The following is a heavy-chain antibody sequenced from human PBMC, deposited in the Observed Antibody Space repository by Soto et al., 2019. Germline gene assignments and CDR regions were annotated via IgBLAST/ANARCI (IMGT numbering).Heavy chain of an antibody. J-gene: IGHJ4*02. V-gene: IGHV3-43D*04. CDR2: ISWDGGRT. CDR1: VFTFDDYA. D-gene: IGHD2-2*02. CDR3: AKDVCSGSTTSCYTRLEF. Sequence: VGSLRLSCASSVFTFDDYAMHCVRQSPGKCLEWVSLISWDGGRTYYADSVRGRFIVSRDSSKNSLYLQMSSLRVEDTALYYCAKDVCSGSTTSCYTRLEFWGQRALVSVSS.